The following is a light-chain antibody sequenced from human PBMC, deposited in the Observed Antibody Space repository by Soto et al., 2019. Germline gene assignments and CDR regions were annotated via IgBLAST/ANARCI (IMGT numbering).Light chain of an antibody. Sequence: EIVLTQSPGTLSLSPGERATLSCRASQSVSSSYLAWYQQKPGQAPRLLIYGASSRATGIPDRFSGSGSGTDFTLTINSLELEDFAVYYCHQYGSSPYTFGQGTKLEI. CDR2: GAS. J-gene: IGKJ2*01. V-gene: IGKV3-20*01. CDR3: HQYGSSPYT. CDR1: QSVSSSY.